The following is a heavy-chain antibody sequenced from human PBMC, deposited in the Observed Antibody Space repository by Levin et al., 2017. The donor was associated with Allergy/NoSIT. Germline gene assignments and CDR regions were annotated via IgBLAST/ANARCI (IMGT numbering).Heavy chain of an antibody. CDR1: GFPFSTYG. CDR2: ITSTRKYI. J-gene: IGHJ6*02. V-gene: IGHV3-21*01. D-gene: IGHD6-13*01. Sequence: AASVKVSCATSGFPFSTYGMAWVRQAPGKGLEWVASITSTRKYIHYADSVKGRFTISRDKANNSLSLQMNRLRGEDTAVYYCARAAGAAGRGGMDVWGQGTTVTVSS. CDR3: ARAAGAAGRGGMDV.